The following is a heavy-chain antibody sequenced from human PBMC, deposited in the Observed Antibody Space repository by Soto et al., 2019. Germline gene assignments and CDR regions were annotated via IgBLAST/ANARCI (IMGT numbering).Heavy chain of an antibody. J-gene: IGHJ4*01. CDR2: IYYSGST. D-gene: IGHD3-22*01. CDR1: GGSISSSSYY. V-gene: IGHV4-39*01. CDR3: ARGHNYDNGGYQYFDY. Sequence: PSETLSLTCTVSGGSISSSSYYWGWIRQPPGKGLEWIGSIYYSGSTYYNPSLKSRVTISVDTSKNQFSLKLSSVTAADTAVYYCARGHNYDNGGYQYFDYWGHGTLVTVSS.